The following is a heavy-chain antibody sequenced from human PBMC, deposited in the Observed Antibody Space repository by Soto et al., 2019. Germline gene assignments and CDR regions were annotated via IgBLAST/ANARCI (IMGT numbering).Heavy chain of an antibody. Sequence: EVQVVESGGGLVQPGGSLRLSCAGSGFTFSDYWMSWARQAPGKGLEWVANIKYDGSEEYYVDSVRGRFTISRDNAMNSLHLKMNSLGADDPAVYYCARFASGKSASTWGQGTLVTVSS. V-gene: IGHV3-7*05. CDR2: IKYDGSEE. D-gene: IGHD5-12*01. CDR3: ARFASGKSAST. CDR1: GFTFSDYW. J-gene: IGHJ5*02.